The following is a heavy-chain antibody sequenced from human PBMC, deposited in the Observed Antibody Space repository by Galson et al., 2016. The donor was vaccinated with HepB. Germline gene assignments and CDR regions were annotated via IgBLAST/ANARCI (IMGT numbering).Heavy chain of an antibody. J-gene: IGHJ4*02. D-gene: IGHD6-13*01. CDR3: AKDKRGRSSAWYWYFDY. CDR1: GFTFSSYA. V-gene: IGHV3-23*01. CDR2: MSDSDDI. Sequence: SLRLSCAASGFTFSSYAMAWVRQAPGKGLEWVSGMSDSDDIYYSPTVKGRFTISRDNFKNTVFLQLTSLRAEDTAVYYCAKDKRGRSSAWYWYFDYWGPGTLVSVSS.